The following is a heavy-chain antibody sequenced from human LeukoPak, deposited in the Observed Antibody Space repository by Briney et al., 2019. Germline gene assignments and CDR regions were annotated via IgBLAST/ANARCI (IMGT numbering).Heavy chain of an antibody. CDR3: ARGYYYDSSGPNWFDP. J-gene: IGHJ5*02. CDR1: GFTFSSYS. CDR2: ISSSSSYI. D-gene: IGHD3-22*01. V-gene: IGHV3-21*01. Sequence: GGSLRLSCAASGFTFSSYSVNWVRQAPGKGLEWVSSISSSSSYIYYADSVKGRFTISRDNAKNSLYLQMNSLRAEDTAVYYCARGYYYDSSGPNWFDPWGQGTLVTVSS.